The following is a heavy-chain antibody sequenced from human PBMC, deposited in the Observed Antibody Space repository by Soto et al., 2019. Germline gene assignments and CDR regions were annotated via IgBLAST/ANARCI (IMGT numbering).Heavy chain of an antibody. CDR1: GFSLSTSGVG. D-gene: IGHD1-1*01. CDR3: AHTNTTKSNDY. CDR2: IYWDDDK. Sequence: QITLKESGPTLVKPTQTLTLTCTFSGFSLSTSGVGVGWIRQPPGKALEWLALIYWDDDKRYNPSLKSRLTITKDTSKTQVVLTMTNMDPLDTATYYCAHTNTTKSNDYWGQGSLVTVSS. J-gene: IGHJ4*02. V-gene: IGHV2-5*02.